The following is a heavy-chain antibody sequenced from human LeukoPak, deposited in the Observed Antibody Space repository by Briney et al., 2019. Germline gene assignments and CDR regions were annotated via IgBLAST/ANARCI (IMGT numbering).Heavy chain of an antibody. D-gene: IGHD6-6*01. CDR3: ARSLIAARPTPFDY. J-gene: IGHJ4*02. Sequence: ASVKVSCKASGYTFTSYAMNWVRQAPGQGLEWMGWININTGNPTYAQGFTGRFVFSLDTSVSTAYLQISSLKAEDTAVYYCARSLIAARPTPFDYWGQGTLVTVSS. CDR1: GYTFTSYA. V-gene: IGHV7-4-1*02. CDR2: ININTGNP.